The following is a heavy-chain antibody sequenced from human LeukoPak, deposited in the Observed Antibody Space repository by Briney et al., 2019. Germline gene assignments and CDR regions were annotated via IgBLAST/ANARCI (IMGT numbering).Heavy chain of an antibody. Sequence: GGSLRLSCAASGFTFSTYAMSWVRQAPGKGLEWVSAISGSGGSTYYADSVKGQFTISRDNSKNTLYLQMNSLRAEDTSIYFCAKALEQETVIALDSWGQGTLVTVSS. CDR3: AKALEQETVIALDS. CDR2: ISGSGGST. CDR1: GFTFSTYA. J-gene: IGHJ4*02. V-gene: IGHV3-23*01. D-gene: IGHD6-13*01.